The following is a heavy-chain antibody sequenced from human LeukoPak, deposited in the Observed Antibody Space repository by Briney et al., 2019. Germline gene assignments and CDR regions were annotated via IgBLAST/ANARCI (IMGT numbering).Heavy chain of an antibody. J-gene: IGHJ3*02. CDR2: IYYSGST. D-gene: IGHD3-10*01. CDR3: AREPQYYYGSGAVAFDI. Sequence: SETLSLTCTVSGGSISSYCWSWIRQPPGKGLEWIGYIYYSGSTNYNPSLKSRVTISVDTSKNQFSLKLSSVTAADPAVYYCAREPQYYYGSGAVAFDIWGQGTMVTVSS. V-gene: IGHV4-59*01. CDR1: GGSISSYC.